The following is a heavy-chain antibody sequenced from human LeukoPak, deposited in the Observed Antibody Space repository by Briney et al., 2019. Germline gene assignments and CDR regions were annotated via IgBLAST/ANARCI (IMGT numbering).Heavy chain of an antibody. Sequence: ASVKVSCKVSGYTLTELSMHWVRQAPGKGLEWMGGFDPEDGETIYAQKFQGRVTMTEDTSTDTAYMELSSLRSEDTAVYYCARALLVTHEFDYWGQGTLVTVSS. CDR1: GYTLTELS. V-gene: IGHV1-24*01. CDR2: FDPEDGET. CDR3: ARALLVTHEFDY. D-gene: IGHD4-11*01. J-gene: IGHJ4*02.